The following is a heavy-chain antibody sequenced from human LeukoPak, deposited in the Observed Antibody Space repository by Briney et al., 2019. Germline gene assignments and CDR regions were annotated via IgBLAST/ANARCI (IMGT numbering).Heavy chain of an antibody. CDR3: AKGEPTDWYFDL. CDR2: IKQDGSAK. Sequence: GGSLRLSCAASGFTFSTYWMTWVRQAPGKGLERVANIKQDGSAKYYVDSVKGRFTISRDNAKNSLYLQMHTLKPEDTALYYCAKGEPTDWYFDLWGRGTLVTVSS. V-gene: IGHV3-7*03. CDR1: GFTFSTYW. J-gene: IGHJ2*01.